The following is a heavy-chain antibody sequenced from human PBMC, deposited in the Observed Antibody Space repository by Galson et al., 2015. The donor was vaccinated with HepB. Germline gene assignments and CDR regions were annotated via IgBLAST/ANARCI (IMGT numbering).Heavy chain of an antibody. D-gene: IGHD3-3*01. V-gene: IGHV3-23*01. CDR1: GFTFSRYA. Sequence: LRLSCAASGFTFSRYAMNWVRQAPGRGLEWISSITGPGGGTHSADSVKGRFTISRDNSRNTLFLHIDSLRAEDTAVYYCATARDDFWSGYWFDSWGQGTLVTVSS. J-gene: IGHJ5*01. CDR2: ITGPGGGT. CDR3: ATARDDFWSGYWFDS.